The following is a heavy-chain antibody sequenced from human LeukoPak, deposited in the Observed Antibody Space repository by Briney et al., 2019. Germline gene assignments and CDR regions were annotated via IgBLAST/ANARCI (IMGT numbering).Heavy chain of an antibody. CDR3: ARGGNSKVFDY. CDR1: GGTFISYA. V-gene: IGHV1-69*04. D-gene: IGHD4-23*01. Sequence: SVKVSCKGTGGTFISYAFSWVRQAPGQGLEWMGRIITIFGMANYAKKFHGTVTITANKSTSTVYMEPSSQTSEDTAVYYCARGGNSKVFDYWGQGTLVTVSS. CDR2: IITIFGMA. J-gene: IGHJ4*02.